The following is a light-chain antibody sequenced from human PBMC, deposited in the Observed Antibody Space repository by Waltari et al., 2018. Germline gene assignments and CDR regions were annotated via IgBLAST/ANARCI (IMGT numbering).Light chain of an antibody. CDR3: QNHERLPAT. CDR2: AAS. Sequence: EVVLTQSHGTLSLSPGDRATLSCRASQSIGRYIVWYQQRPGQAPRLLIYAASTRATGIPDRFSGSGYGTDVSLTIDRLEPEDFAVYFCQNHERLPATFGQGTRVEIK. V-gene: IGKV3-20*01. J-gene: IGKJ1*01. CDR1: QSIGRY.